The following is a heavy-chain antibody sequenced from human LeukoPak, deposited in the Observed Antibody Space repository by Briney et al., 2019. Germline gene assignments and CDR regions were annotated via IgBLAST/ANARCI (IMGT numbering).Heavy chain of an antibody. V-gene: IGHV1-24*01. CDR3: ATRSPHSGYDSFDY. CDR2: FDPEYGET. D-gene: IGHD5-12*01. CDR1: GYTLTELS. Sequence: ASVKISCKVCGYTLTELSIHWVRQAPGRGLEWMGGFDPEYGETIYAQTIQGRVTMTEDTSADTAYIELTSLTSEGTAVYYCATRSPHSGYDSFDYWGQGTLVTVSS. J-gene: IGHJ4*02.